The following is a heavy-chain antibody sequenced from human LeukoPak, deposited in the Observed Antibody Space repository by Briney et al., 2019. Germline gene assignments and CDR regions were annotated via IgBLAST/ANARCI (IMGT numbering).Heavy chain of an antibody. Sequence: ASVKVSCKASGYTFTKYFIHWVRQAPGQGLEWMGWINPHSGGTNNAQKFQGRVTMTRDTSINTAYMELSGLRSDDTAVYYCARDQYYYDSSGYYNWFDPWGQGTLVTVSS. CDR3: ARDQYYYDSSGYYNWFDP. J-gene: IGHJ5*02. D-gene: IGHD3-22*01. V-gene: IGHV1-2*02. CDR2: INPHSGGT. CDR1: GYTFTKYF.